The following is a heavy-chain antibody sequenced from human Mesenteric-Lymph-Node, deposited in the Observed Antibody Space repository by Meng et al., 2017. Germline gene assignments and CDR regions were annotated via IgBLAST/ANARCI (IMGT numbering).Heavy chain of an antibody. CDR2: MYHSGTT. Sequence: QVQLQGSGPGLVKPSGTLSLTCAVSGGSMSSTNWWSWVRQSPGKGLEWIGEMYHSGTTNYNPSLKSRVTISMGKSNNQLSLKLNSVTAADTAVYYCATQESRDGHNPYWGQGTLVTVSS. CDR1: GGSMSSTNW. CDR3: ATQESRDGHNPY. D-gene: IGHD5-24*01. J-gene: IGHJ4*02. V-gene: IGHV4-4*02.